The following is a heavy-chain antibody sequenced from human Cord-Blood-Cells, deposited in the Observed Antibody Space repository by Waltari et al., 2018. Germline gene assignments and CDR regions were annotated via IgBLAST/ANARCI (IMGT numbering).Heavy chain of an antibody. Sequence: EVQLVESGGGLVKPGGSLRLSCAASGLTFSSYSMNWFRQAPGKGLEWVSSISSSSSYIYYADSVKGRFTISRDNAKNSLYLQMNSLRAEDTAVYYCARTSGWYAFDIWGQGTMVTVSS. CDR2: ISSSSSYI. D-gene: IGHD6-19*01. J-gene: IGHJ3*02. CDR3: ARTSGWYAFDI. CDR1: GLTFSSYS. V-gene: IGHV3-21*01.